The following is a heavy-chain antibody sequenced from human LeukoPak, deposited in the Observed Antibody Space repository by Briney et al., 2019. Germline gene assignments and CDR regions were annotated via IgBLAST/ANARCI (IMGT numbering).Heavy chain of an antibody. D-gene: IGHD2-15*01. CDR1: GGSISSGSYS. J-gene: IGHJ5*02. CDR2: IYTSGST. CDR3: ALSHCSGGSCYLSWFDP. V-gene: IGHV4-61*02. Sequence: SQTLSLTCTVSGGSISSGSYSWSWIRQPAGKGLEWIGRIYTSGSTNYNPSLKSRVTISVDTSKNQFSLKLSSVTAADTAVYYCALSHCSGGSCYLSWFDPWGQGTLVTVSS.